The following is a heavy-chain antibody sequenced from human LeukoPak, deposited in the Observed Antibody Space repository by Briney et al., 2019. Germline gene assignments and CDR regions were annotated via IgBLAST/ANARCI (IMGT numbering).Heavy chain of an antibody. CDR2: ISPGGGTT. D-gene: IGHD4-11*01. V-gene: IGHV3-23*01. CDR3: TKVRSGSSNWALRVFDY. CDR1: GFTFSNEA. Sequence: GGSLRLSCAVSGFTFSNEAMGWVRQLRGGGLEWVSTISPGGGTTYYAESMKGRFTISRDNSKSTLYLEMNSLRVEDTAVYYCTKVRSGSSNWALRVFDYWGQGALVTVTS. J-gene: IGHJ4*02.